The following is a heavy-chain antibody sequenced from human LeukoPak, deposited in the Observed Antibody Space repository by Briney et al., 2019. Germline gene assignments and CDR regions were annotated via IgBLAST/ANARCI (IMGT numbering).Heavy chain of an antibody. Sequence: GGSLRLSCAASGFTFSSYAMSWVRQAPGKGLEWVSAISGSGGSTYYADSVKGRFTISRDSSKNTLYLQMNSLRAEDTAVYYCAKISGWLSAPFDYWGQGTLVTVSS. J-gene: IGHJ4*02. CDR1: GFTFSSYA. CDR2: ISGSGGST. D-gene: IGHD6-19*01. V-gene: IGHV3-23*01. CDR3: AKISGWLSAPFDY.